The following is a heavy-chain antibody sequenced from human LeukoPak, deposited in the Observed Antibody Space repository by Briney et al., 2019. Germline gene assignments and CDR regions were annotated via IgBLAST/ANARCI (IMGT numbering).Heavy chain of an antibody. D-gene: IGHD6-13*01. CDR3: ALDSSTWY. J-gene: IGHJ4*02. CDR2: INPTGGST. V-gene: IGHV1-46*01. Sequence: GASVKVSCKASGYTFTTYYIHWVGQAPGQGLEWMGIINPTGGSTTYAQKFQGRVTMNRDTSTSTVFMDVKSLRSEDTAVYYRALDSSTWYWGQGTLVTVSS. CDR1: GYTFTTYY.